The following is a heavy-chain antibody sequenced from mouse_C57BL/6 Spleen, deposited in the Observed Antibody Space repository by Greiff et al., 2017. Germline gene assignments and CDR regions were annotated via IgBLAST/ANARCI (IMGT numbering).Heavy chain of an antibody. J-gene: IGHJ4*01. Sequence: EVKLMESGEGLVKPGGSLKLSCAASGFTFSSYAMSWVRQTPEKRLEWVAYISSGGDYIYYADTVKGRFTISRDNARNTLYLQMSSLKSEDTAMYYCTRGGYYYGSSAMDYWGQGTSVTVSS. V-gene: IGHV5-9-1*02. CDR1: GFTFSSYA. CDR3: TRGGYYYGSSAMDY. CDR2: ISSGGDYI. D-gene: IGHD1-1*01.